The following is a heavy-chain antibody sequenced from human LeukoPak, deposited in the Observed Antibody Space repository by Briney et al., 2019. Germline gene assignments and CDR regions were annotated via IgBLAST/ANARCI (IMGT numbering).Heavy chain of an antibody. CDR2: INPSGGST. D-gene: IGHD3-9*01. Sequence: ASVKVSSKASGYTFTSYYMHWVRQAPGQGLEWMGIINPSGGSTSYAQKFQGRVTITRDTSTSTVYMELSSLRSEDTAVYYCARAPVRRYDNLTGYFRAFDIWGQATMVTVSS. J-gene: IGHJ3*02. CDR3: ARAPVRRYDNLTGYFRAFDI. V-gene: IGHV1-46*03. CDR1: GYTFTSYY.